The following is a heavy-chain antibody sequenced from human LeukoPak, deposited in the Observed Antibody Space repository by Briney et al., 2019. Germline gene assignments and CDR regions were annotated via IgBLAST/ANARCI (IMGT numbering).Heavy chain of an antibody. CDR3: ATDRQFFGY. V-gene: IGHV3-48*01. CDR1: GFTFSSYG. Sequence: GGSLRLSCAASGFTFSSYGMNWVRRAPGKGLEWISYMNSDSSTIYHADSVRGRFTISRDNAKNSLFLQMNSLRAEDTALYYCATDRQFFGYWGQGTLVTVSS. CDR2: MNSDSSTI. J-gene: IGHJ4*02. D-gene: IGHD6-19*01.